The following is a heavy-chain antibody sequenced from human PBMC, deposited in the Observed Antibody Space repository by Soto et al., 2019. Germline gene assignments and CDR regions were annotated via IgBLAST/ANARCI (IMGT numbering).Heavy chain of an antibody. V-gene: IGHV3-15*07. D-gene: IGHD3-22*01. Sequence: GGSLRLSCAASGFTFSNAWMNWVRQAPGKGLEWVGRIKSKTDGGTTDYAAPVKGRFTISRDDSKNTLYLQMNSLKTEDTAVYYCTTSDYYDSSGYYHYYYYGMDVWGQGTTVTVSS. CDR3: TTSDYYDSSGYYHYYYYGMDV. CDR1: GFTFSNAW. J-gene: IGHJ6*02. CDR2: IKSKTDGGTT.